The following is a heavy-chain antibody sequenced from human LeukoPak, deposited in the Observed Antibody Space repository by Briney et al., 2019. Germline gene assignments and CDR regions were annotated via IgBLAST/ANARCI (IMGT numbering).Heavy chain of an antibody. J-gene: IGHJ4*02. CDR2: ISSSGSTI. CDR3: ARPSSTTVTFDY. V-gene: IGHV3-11*04. CDR1: GFTFSDYY. Sequence: GGSLRLSCAASGFTFSDYYMSWIRQAPGKGLEWVSYISSSGSTIYYADSVKGRFTISRDNAKNSLYLQMNSLRAEDTAVYHCARPSSTTVTFDYWGQGTLVTVSS. D-gene: IGHD4-17*01.